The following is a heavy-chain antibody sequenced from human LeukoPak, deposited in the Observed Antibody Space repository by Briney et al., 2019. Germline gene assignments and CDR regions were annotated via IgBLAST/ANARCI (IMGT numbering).Heavy chain of an antibody. D-gene: IGHD2-2*01. CDR2: MNPNSGNT. CDR3: ARGHGNSYCSSTSCYWGYYYGMDV. J-gene: IGHJ6*02. CDR1: GYTFTSYD. V-gene: IGHV1-8*02. Sequence: GASVKVSCKASGYTFTSYDINWVRQATGQGLEWMGWMNPNSGNTGYAQKFQGRVTMTRNTSISTAYMELSSLRSEDTAVYYCARGHGNSYCSSTSCYWGYYYGMDVWGQGTTVTVSS.